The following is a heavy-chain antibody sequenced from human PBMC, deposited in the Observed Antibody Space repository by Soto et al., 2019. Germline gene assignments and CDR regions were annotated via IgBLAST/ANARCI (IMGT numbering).Heavy chain of an antibody. CDR1: GFSLSSYA. CDR2: ISYDGRNK. Sequence: GSLRLAWAASGFSLSSYAMHWVRQAPGKGLEWVAVISYDGRNKYYADSVKGRFTISRDNSKNTLYLQMNSLRAEDTDVYYCARAVACFDEYWGQGTLVTVSS. CDR3: ARAVACFDEY. J-gene: IGHJ4*02. D-gene: IGHD6-19*01. V-gene: IGHV3-30*04.